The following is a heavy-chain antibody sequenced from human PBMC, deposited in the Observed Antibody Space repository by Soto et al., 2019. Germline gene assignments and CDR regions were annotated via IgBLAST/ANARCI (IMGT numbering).Heavy chain of an antibody. V-gene: IGHV3-30-3*01. J-gene: IGHJ4*02. CDR3: ARDLRYYYDSSGYYFRFDY. D-gene: IGHD3-22*01. CDR2: IYYGVDSK. Sequence: GGSLRLSCVVSGFTFSSSPMSWVRRAPGKGLEWVSVIYYGVDSKYYAESVRGRFTITRDNSKNTLYLQMNSLRAQDTAVYYCARDLRYYYDSSGYYFRFDYWGQGTLVTVSS. CDR1: GFTFSSSP.